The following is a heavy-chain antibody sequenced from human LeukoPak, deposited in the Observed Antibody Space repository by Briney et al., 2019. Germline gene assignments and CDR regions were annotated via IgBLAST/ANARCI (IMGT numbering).Heavy chain of an antibody. CDR3: ARNTNDYGDYELALDY. CDR2: IIPIFGTA. Sequence: SVKVSCKASGGTFSSYAISWVRQAPGQGFEWMGGIIPIFGTANYAQKFQGRVTITTDESTSTAYMELSSLRSEDTAVYYCARNTNDYGDYELALDYWGQGTLVTVSS. D-gene: IGHD4-17*01. J-gene: IGHJ4*02. V-gene: IGHV1-69*05. CDR1: GGTFSSYA.